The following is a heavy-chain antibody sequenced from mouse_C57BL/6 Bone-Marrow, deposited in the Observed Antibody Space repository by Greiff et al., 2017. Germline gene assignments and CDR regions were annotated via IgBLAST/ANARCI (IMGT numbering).Heavy chain of an antibody. Sequence: QVQLKEPGTELVKPGASVKLSCKASGYTFTSYWMHWVKQRPGQGLEWIGNINPSNGGTNYNEKFKSKATLTVDKSSSTAYMQLSSLTSEDSAVYYCARSGGSSYRFDYWGQGTTLTVSS. D-gene: IGHD1-1*01. J-gene: IGHJ2*01. CDR1: GYTFTSYW. V-gene: IGHV1-53*01. CDR2: INPSNGGT. CDR3: ARSGGSSYRFDY.